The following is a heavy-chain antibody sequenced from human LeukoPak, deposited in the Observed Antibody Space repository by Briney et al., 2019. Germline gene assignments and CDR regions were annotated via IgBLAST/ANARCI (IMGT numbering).Heavy chain of an antibody. J-gene: IGHJ4*02. Sequence: GGSLRLSCAASGFIFSTYGMSWVRQAPGKGLQWVSTIPSGGGTYYADSVKGRFTISRDNSKNTLYLQMNSLRAEDTAVYYCAKYGCSGGSCYFDYWGQGTLVTVSS. D-gene: IGHD2-15*01. V-gene: IGHV3-23*01. CDR2: IPSGGGT. CDR3: AKYGCSGGSCYFDY. CDR1: GFIFSTYG.